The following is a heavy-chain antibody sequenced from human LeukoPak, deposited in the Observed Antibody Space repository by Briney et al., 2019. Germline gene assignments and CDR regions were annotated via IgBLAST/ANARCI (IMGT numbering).Heavy chain of an antibody. CDR1: GFTFSSYA. Sequence: GGSLRLSCAASGFTFSSYAMHWARQAPGKGLEYVSAISSNGGSTYYANSVKGRFTISRDNSKNTLYLQMGSLRAEDMAVYYCAREEGYGDYGAFDIWGQGTMVTVSS. V-gene: IGHV3-64*01. D-gene: IGHD4-17*01. J-gene: IGHJ3*02. CDR2: ISSNGGST. CDR3: AREEGYGDYGAFDI.